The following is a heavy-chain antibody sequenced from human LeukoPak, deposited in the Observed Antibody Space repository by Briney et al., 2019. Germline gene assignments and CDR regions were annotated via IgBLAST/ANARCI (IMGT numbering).Heavy chain of an antibody. V-gene: IGHV3-30*18. Sequence: GGSLRLSCAASGFTFSSYGMHWVRQAPVKGLEWVAAITYDGSNKYYADSVKGRFTISRDNSKNTLYLQMNSLRAEDTAVYYCAKHPQRGYSHGYRADIWGRGTMVTVSS. CDR2: ITYDGSNK. CDR3: AKHPQRGYSHGYRADI. D-gene: IGHD5-18*01. J-gene: IGHJ3*02. CDR1: GFTFSSYG.